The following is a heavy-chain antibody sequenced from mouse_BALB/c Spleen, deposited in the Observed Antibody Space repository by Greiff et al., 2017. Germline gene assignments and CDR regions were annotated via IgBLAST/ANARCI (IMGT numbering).Heavy chain of an antibody. CDR2: INSNGGST. Sequence: EVMLVESGGGLVQPGGSLKLSCAASGFTFSSYGMSWVRQTPDKRLELVATINSNGGSTYYPDSVKGRFTISRDNAKNTLYLQMSSLKSEDTAMYYCAREDGYYAMDYWGQGTSVTVSS. D-gene: IGHD2-3*01. CDR3: AREDGYYAMDY. J-gene: IGHJ4*01. V-gene: IGHV5-6-3*01. CDR1: GFTFSSYG.